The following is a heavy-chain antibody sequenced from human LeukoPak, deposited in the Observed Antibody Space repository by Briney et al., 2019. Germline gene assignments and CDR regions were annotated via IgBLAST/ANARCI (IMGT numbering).Heavy chain of an antibody. CDR1: GGSISSGSYY. CDR3: ARDHATSSSWYGHGY. V-gene: IGHV4-61*02. Sequence: MPSQTLSLTCTVSGGSISSGSYYWSWIRQPAGKGLEWIGRIYTSGSTNYSPSLKSRVTISVDTSKNQFSLKLSSVTAADTAVYYCARDHATSSSWYGHGYWGQGTLVTVSS. CDR2: IYTSGST. J-gene: IGHJ4*02. D-gene: IGHD6-13*01.